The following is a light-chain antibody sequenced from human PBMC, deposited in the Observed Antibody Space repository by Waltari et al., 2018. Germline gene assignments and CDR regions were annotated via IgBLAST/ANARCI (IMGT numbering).Light chain of an antibody. V-gene: IGLV1-44*01. CDR1: YSNPGSNT. CDR3: ASWDDSLNGVV. CDR2: SNK. Sequence: QAVLTQPPSASGTPGQPVTLSCSGGYSNPGSNTLAWYQQLPGTAPKLLIYSNKQRPSGVPDRFSGSKSGTSASLAINGLQSDDEADYYCASWDDSLNGVVFGGGTKLTVL. J-gene: IGLJ2*01.